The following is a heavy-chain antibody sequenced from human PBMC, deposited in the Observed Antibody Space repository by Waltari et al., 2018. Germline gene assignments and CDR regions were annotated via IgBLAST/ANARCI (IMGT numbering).Heavy chain of an antibody. J-gene: IGHJ6*02. CDR2: ISSSSSYI. Sequence: EVQLVESGGGLVKPGGSLRLSCAASGFTFRNYSMHWVRQAPGKGLEWVSSISSSSSYIYYADSVKGRFTISRDNAKNSLYLQMNSLRAEDTAVYYCARYISTGDYYYGMDVWGQGTTVTVSS. CDR1: GFTFRNYS. D-gene: IGHD2-2*01. V-gene: IGHV3-21*01. CDR3: ARYISTGDYYYGMDV.